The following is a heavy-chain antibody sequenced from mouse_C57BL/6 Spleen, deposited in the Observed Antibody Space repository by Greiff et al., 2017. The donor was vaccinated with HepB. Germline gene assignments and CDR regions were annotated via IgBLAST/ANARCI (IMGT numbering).Heavy chain of an antibody. J-gene: IGHJ2*01. V-gene: IGHV1-9*01. CDR3: PRESLYGNYEDYFDY. CDR1: GYTFTGYW. CDR2: ILPGSGST. Sequence: VQLQQSGAELMKPGASVKLSCKATGYTFTGYWIEWVKQRPGHGLEWIGEILPGSGSTNYNEKFKGKATFTADTSSNTAYMQLSSLTTEDSAIYYCPRESLYGNYEDYFDYWGQGTTLTVSS. D-gene: IGHD2-1*01.